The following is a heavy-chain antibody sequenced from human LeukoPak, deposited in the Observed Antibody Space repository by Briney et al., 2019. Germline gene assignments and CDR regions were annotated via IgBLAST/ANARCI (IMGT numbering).Heavy chain of an antibody. CDR1: GYTFAAYY. J-gene: IGHJ4*02. CDR2: LNPNSGDT. CDR3: ARDHLRLGELSSPDY. V-gene: IGHV1-2*02. Sequence: ASVKVSCTASGYTFAAYYVHWVRQAPGQGLEWMGWLNPNSGDTNYAQKFQDRVTMTRDTSISTAYLQMSRLRSDDTAVYYCARDHLRLGELSSPDYWGQGTLVTVSS. D-gene: IGHD3-16*02.